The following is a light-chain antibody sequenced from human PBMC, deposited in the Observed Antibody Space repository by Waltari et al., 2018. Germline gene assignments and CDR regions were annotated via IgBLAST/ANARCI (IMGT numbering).Light chain of an antibody. CDR2: DAS. J-gene: IGKJ2*01. CDR1: QRIGSS. Sequence: TVLTQSPATLSLSPGERATLSCRASQRIGSSLAWYQQKPGQPPRLLMFDASIRATGIPARFSGSGSGTDFTLTISSLEPEDLAVYYCQQRSNPPAYTFGQGTKVEIK. CDR3: QQRSNPPAYT. V-gene: IGKV3-11*01.